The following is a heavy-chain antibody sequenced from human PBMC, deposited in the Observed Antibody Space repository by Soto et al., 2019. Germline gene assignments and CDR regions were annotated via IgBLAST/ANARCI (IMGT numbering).Heavy chain of an antibody. CDR2: ISYDGSNK. D-gene: IGHD3-3*01. V-gene: IGHV3-30*03. J-gene: IGHJ5*02. CDR3: ASSVRITIFGVVQGDWFDP. Sequence: QAGGSLRLSCAASGFTFSSYGMHWVCQAPGKGLEWVAVISYDGSNKYYADSVKGRFTISRDNSKNTLYLQMNSLRAEDTAVYYCASSVRITIFGVVQGDWFDPWGQGTLVTVSS. CDR1: GFTFSSYG.